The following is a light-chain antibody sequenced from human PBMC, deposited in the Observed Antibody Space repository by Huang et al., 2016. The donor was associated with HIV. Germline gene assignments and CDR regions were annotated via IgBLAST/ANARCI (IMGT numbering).Light chain of an antibody. CDR1: QSVSSN. CDR2: GAS. J-gene: IGKJ1*01. V-gene: IGKV3-15*01. CDR3: QQYNNWPRT. Sequence: EIVMTQSPATLSVSPGERATLSCRASQSVSSNLAWYQQKPGQAPRLLSYGASTRATGIPARFIGSGSGTEFTLTISSLQSEDFAVYYCQQYNNWPRTFGQGTKVEIK.